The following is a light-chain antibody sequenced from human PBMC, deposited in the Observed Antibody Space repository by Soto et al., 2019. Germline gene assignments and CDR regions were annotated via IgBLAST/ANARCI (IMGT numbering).Light chain of an antibody. CDR3: SSYAGSSNV. CDR1: RSDVGAYNY. CDR2: EVN. Sequence: QSVLTRPASVSGSPGQSIAISCTGTRSDVGAYNYVSWYQQHPGKAPKLMIYEVNKRPSGVPDRFSGSKSGNTASLTVSGLQAEDEADYYCSSYAGSSNVFGTGTKVTVL. J-gene: IGLJ1*01. V-gene: IGLV2-8*01.